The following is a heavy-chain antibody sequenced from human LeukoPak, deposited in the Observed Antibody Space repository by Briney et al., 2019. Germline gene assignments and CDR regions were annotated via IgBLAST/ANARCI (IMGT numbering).Heavy chain of an antibody. V-gene: IGHV3-30-3*01. Sequence: GGSLRLSCAASGFTFSSYAMHWVRQAPGKGLEWVAVISYDGSNKYYADSVKGRFTISRDNSKNTLYLQMNSLRAEDTAVYYCAKGGYGDYHDAFDIWGQGTMVTVSS. CDR1: GFTFSSYA. D-gene: IGHD4-17*01. J-gene: IGHJ3*02. CDR3: AKGGYGDYHDAFDI. CDR2: ISYDGSNK.